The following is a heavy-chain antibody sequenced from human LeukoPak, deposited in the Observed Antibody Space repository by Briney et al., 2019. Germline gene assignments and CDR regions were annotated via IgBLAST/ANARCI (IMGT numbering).Heavy chain of an antibody. V-gene: IGHV1-2*02. J-gene: IGHJ4*02. CDR2: INPNSGGT. Sequence: GASVKVSRKASGYTFTGYYMHWVRQAPGQGLEWMGWINPNSGGTNYAQKFRGRVTMTRDTSISTAYMELSRLRSDDTAVYYCARPGTTGTTVFDYWGQGTLLTVSS. CDR3: ARPGTTGTTVFDY. CDR1: GYTFTGYY. D-gene: IGHD1-1*01.